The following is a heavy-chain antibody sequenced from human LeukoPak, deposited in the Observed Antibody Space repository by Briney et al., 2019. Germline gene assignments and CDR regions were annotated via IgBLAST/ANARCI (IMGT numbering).Heavy chain of an antibody. Sequence: GGSLRLSCAASGFTFSSYSMSWVRQAPGKGLEWVANINQDGSLKYYVDSVKGRFTISRDNAKNSLYLQMNSLRAEDTAVYYCARPESTGTVDNWGQGTLVTVST. CDR1: GFTFSSYS. D-gene: IGHD2-8*02. CDR3: ARPESTGTVDN. V-gene: IGHV3-7*01. J-gene: IGHJ4*02. CDR2: INQDGSLK.